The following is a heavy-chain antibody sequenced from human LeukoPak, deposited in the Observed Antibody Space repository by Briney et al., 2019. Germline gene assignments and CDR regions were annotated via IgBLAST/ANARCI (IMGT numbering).Heavy chain of an antibody. CDR1: GGTLSSYA. CDR2: INPNSGGT. CDR3: ARDPGYSSPRGDY. D-gene: IGHD5-18*01. J-gene: IGHJ4*02. Sequence: ASVKVSCKASGGTLSSYAVNWVRQAPGQGLEWMGWINPNSGGTHYAQKFQGRVTMTRDTSISTAYMELSRLRSDDTAVYYCARDPGYSSPRGDYWGQGTLITVSS. V-gene: IGHV1-2*02.